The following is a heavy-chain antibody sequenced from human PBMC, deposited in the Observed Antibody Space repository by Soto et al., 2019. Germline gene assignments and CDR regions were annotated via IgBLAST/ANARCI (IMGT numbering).Heavy chain of an antibody. J-gene: IGHJ6*02. CDR2: IDPSDSYT. CDR1: GYSFTSYW. V-gene: IGHV5-10-1*01. D-gene: IGHD5-18*01. CDR3: ARHGSGYSYGYGMDV. Sequence: GESLKISCKGSGYSFTSYWISWVRQMPGKGLEWMGRIDPSDSYTNYSPSFQGHVTISADKSISTAYLQWSSLKASDTAMYYCARHGSGYSYGYGMDVWGQGTTVTVSS.